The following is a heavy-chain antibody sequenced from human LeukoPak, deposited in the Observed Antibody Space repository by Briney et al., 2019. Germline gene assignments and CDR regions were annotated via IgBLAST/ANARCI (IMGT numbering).Heavy chain of an antibody. Sequence: SETLSLTCAVYGGSFSGYYWSWIRQPPGKGLEWIGEINHSGSTNYNPSLKSRVTISVDTSKNQFSLKLSSVTAADTAVYYCARDWYYYGSYGMDVWGQGTTVTVSS. CDR3: ARDWYYYGSYGMDV. CDR2: INHSGST. CDR1: GGSFSGYY. V-gene: IGHV4-34*01. J-gene: IGHJ6*02. D-gene: IGHD3-10*01.